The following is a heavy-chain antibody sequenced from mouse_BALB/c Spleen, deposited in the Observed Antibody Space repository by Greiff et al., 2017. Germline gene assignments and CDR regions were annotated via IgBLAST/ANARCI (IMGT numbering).Heavy chain of an antibody. V-gene: IGHV2-2*02. CDR1: GFSLTSYG. Sequence: VQLQQSGPGLVQPSQSLSITCTASGFSLTSYGVHWVRQSPGKGLEWLGVIWSGGSTDYNAAFISRLSISKDNSKSKVFFKMNSLQANDTAIYYCARCGNYPYYFDYWGQGTTLTVSS. CDR2: IWSGGST. J-gene: IGHJ2*01. CDR3: ARCGNYPYYFDY. D-gene: IGHD2-1*01.